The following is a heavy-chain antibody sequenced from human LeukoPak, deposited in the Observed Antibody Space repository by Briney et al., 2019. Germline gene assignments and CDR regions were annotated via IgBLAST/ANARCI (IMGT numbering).Heavy chain of an antibody. D-gene: IGHD3-10*01. V-gene: IGHV4-61*02. J-gene: IGHJ4*02. CDR1: GGSISSGSYY. CDR3: ARVFGSGSLDY. Sequence: SETLSLTCTVSGGSISSGSYYWSWIRQPAGKGLEWIGRIYTSGSTNYNPSLKSRVTMSIDTSKNQFSLTLTSVTAADTAVYYCARVFGSGSLDYWGQGTLVTVSS. CDR2: IYTSGST.